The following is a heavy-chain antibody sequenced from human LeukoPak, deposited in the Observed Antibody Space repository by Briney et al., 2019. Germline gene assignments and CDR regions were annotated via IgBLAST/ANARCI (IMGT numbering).Heavy chain of an antibody. Sequence: SETLSLTCTVSRGSISSGSHYWGWIRQPPGKGLEWIGCNFYSGYTYSNSSLESRVTMSVDTSKNQFSLKLSSVTAADTAVYYCARYYYGSGTDGLFFDYWGQGTLVTVSS. CDR3: ARYYYGSGTDGLFFDY. J-gene: IGHJ4*02. V-gene: IGHV4-39*07. CDR2: NFYSGYT. CDR1: RGSISSGSHY. D-gene: IGHD3-10*01.